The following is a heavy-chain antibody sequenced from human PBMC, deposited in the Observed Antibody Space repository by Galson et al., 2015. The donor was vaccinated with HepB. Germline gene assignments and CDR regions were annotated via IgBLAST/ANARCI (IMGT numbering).Heavy chain of an antibody. CDR3: AKGANPDAFDI. V-gene: IGHV1-8*01. Sequence: SVKVSCKASEYTFTTYDINWVRQATGQGLEWMGWMNPNSGNTGYAQKFQGRVTMTRSTSIRTAYMELGSLRSEDTAVYYCAKGANPDAFDIWGQGTMVTVSS. D-gene: IGHD1-26*01. CDR2: MNPNSGNT. J-gene: IGHJ3*02. CDR1: EYTFTTYD.